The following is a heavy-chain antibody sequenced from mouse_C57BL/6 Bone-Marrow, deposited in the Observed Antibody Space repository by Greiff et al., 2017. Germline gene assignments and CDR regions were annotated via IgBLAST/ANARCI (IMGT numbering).Heavy chain of an antibody. Sequence: QVQLQQSGAELARPGASVKLSGKASGYTFTSYGISWVKQRTGQGLEWIGEIYPRSGNTYYNEKFKGKATLTADKSSSTAYMELRSLTSEDSAVYFCARRYCWKFAYWGQGTLVTGSA. CDR2: IYPRSGNT. V-gene: IGHV1-81*01. CDR1: GYTFTSYG. CDR3: ARRYCWKFAY. D-gene: IGHD1-1*01. J-gene: IGHJ3*01.